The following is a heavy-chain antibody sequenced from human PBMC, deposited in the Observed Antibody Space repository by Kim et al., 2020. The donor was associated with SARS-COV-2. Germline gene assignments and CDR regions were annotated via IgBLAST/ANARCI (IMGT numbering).Heavy chain of an antibody. Sequence: QTLKRLVTISVDTSNNQFSLKLSSVTAADTAVYYCARGGGPYYYYGMDVWGQGTTVTVSS. CDR3: ARGGGPYYYYGMDV. V-gene: IGHV4-34*01. D-gene: IGHD2-15*01. J-gene: IGHJ6*02.